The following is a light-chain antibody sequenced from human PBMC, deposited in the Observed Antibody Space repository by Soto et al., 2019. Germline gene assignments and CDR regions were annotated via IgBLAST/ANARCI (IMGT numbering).Light chain of an antibody. J-gene: IGKJ1*01. CDR1: QGIGSS. CDR2: AAS. V-gene: IGKV1-12*01. CDR3: QQAKSFPWT. Sequence: DIQMTQSPSSVSASVGDRVTINCRASQGIGSSLAWYQQKPGKAPNLLIYAASTFQSGVPSRFDASGSGTAFTLTISSLQPEDFGIYYCQQAKSFPWTFGQGTKVGIK.